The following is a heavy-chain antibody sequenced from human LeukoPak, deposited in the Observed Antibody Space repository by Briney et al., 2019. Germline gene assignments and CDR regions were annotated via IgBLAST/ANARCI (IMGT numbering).Heavy chain of an antibody. CDR1: GGSISSYY. CDR3: AREPKITSYDILTSYHAFDI. V-gene: IGHV4-4*08. J-gene: IGHJ3*02. CDR2: IYTSGST. D-gene: IGHD3-9*01. Sequence: PSETLSLTCTVSGGSISSYYWSWIRQPPGKGLEWIGYIYTSGSTNYNPSLKSRVTMSVDTSKNQFSLKLSSVTAADTAVYYCAREPKITSYDILTSYHAFDIWGQGTMVTVSS.